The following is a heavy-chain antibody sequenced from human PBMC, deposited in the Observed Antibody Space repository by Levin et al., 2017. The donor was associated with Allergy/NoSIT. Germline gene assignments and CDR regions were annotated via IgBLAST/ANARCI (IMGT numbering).Heavy chain of an antibody. CDR2: IKQDGSEV. V-gene: IGHV3-7*01. J-gene: IGHJ4*02. CDR1: GFSLSDYW. CDR3: ARDRRRAAVAGF. D-gene: IGHD6-19*01. Sequence: RSGGSLRLSCAASGFSLSDYWMIWVRQAPGKGLEWVANIKQDGSEVSYVDSVKGRFTISRDNAEKSVFLQMNSLRVEDTAVYYCARDRRRAAVAGFWGQGTLVTVSS.